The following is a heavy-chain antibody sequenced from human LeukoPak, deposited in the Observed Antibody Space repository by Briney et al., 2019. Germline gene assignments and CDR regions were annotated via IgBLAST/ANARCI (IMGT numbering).Heavy chain of an antibody. D-gene: IGHD2-2*01. J-gene: IGHJ4*02. V-gene: IGHV3-23*01. CDR3: AASLPNIVVVPAAKGPFGS. CDR2: IYENGGTT. Sequence: PGGSLRLSCVGSGFTFRSHAMSWVRQAPEKGLEFVSGIYENGGTTYYADSVKGRFSISRDNSKNTLYLQMSSLRAEDTAVYYCAASLPNIVVVPAAKGPFGSRGQGTLVTVSS. CDR1: GFTFRSHA.